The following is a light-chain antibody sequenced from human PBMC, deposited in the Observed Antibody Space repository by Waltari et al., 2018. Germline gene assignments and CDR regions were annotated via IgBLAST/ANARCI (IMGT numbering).Light chain of an antibody. Sequence: SALTQPRSVSGSPGQSVTISCTGTTSDVGGYNYVSWYQHHPGKAPELMIFDVTQRPSGVPDRFSGSKSANTASLTISGLQAEDEAESYCCSFAGTDAWVVGGGTKVTVL. CDR1: TSDVGGYNY. CDR2: DVT. V-gene: IGLV2-11*01. CDR3: CSFAGTDAWV. J-gene: IGLJ3*02.